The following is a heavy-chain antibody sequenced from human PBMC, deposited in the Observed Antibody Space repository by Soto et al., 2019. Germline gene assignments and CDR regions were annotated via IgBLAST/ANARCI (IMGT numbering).Heavy chain of an antibody. V-gene: IGHV3-30*18. J-gene: IGHJ4*02. D-gene: IGHD2-15*01. Sequence: QVQLVESGGGVVQPGRSLRLSCAASGFTFSSYGMHWVRQAPGKGLEWVAVISYDGSNKYYADSVKGRFTISRDNSKNPLYLQMNSARAEDTAVYYCAKAPYCSGGSCYSPFDSWGQGNLVTVSS. CDR3: AKAPYCSGGSCYSPFDS. CDR2: ISYDGSNK. CDR1: GFTFSSYG.